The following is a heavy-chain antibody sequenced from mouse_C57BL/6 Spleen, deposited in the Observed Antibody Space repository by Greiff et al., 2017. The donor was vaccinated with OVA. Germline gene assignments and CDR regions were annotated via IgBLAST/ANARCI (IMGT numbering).Heavy chain of an antibody. CDR3: ARSALVRVGYFDV. CDR1: GYTFTSYW. J-gene: IGHJ1*03. D-gene: IGHD1-2*01. CDR2: IDPSDSYT. Sequence: QVQLQQPGAELVRPGTSVKLSCKASGYTFTSYWMHWVKQRPGQGLEWIGVIDPSDSYTNYNQKFKGKATLTVDTSSSTAYMQLSSLTSEDSAVYYCARSALVRVGYFDVWGTGTTVTVSS. V-gene: IGHV1-59*01.